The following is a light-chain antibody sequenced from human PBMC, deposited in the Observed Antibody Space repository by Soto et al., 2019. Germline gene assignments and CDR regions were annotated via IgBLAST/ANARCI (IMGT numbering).Light chain of an antibody. CDR3: QQYDSSGT. V-gene: IGKV3-20*01. CDR2: GAS. J-gene: IGKJ1*01. Sequence: ENVLTQSPGTLCLSPGESATLSCSASQSVSNNYLAWYQQKPGQAPRLLIYGASNRATGIPDRFSGSGSGTDFTLTISRLEPEDFGVYYCQQYDSSGTFGQGTKVDIK. CDR1: QSVSNNY.